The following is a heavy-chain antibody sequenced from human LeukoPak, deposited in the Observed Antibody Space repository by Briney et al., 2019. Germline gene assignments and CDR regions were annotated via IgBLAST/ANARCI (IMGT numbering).Heavy chain of an antibody. D-gene: IGHD6-13*01. CDR2: ISWNSGSI. CDR3: AKSGYSSSWSNAAVYNWFDP. J-gene: IGHJ5*02. CDR1: GFTFDDYA. V-gene: IGHV3-9*01. Sequence: QTGGSLRLSCAASGFTFDDYAMHWVRQAPGKGLEWVSGISWNSGSIGYADSVKGRFTISRDNAKNSLYLQMNSLRAEDTAVYYCAKSGYSSSWSNAAVYNWFDPWGQGTLVTVSS.